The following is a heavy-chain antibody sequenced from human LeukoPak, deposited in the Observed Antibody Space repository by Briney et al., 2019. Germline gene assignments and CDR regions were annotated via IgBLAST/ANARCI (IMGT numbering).Heavy chain of an antibody. J-gene: IGHJ4*02. CDR1: GFTFSSYE. V-gene: IGHV3-48*03. D-gene: IGHD3-10*01. CDR3: ARDRNYYGSGSYSDY. CDR2: ISSSGSTT. Sequence: PGGSLRLSCAASGFTFSSYEMNWVRQAPGKGLEWVSYISSSGSTTYYADSVKGRFTISRDNAKNSLYLQMNSLRAEDTAVYYCARDRNYYGSGSYSDYWGQGTLVTVSS.